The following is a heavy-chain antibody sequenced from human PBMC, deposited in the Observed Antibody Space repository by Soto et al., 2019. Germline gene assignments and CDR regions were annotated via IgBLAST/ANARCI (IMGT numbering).Heavy chain of an antibody. CDR2: INPNSGGT. CDR1: GYTFTDYY. V-gene: IGHV1-2*02. D-gene: IGHD6-13*01. J-gene: IGHJ5*02. CDR3: SRGKAAARASWFDP. Sequence: ASVKVSCKASGYTFTDYYMHWVRQARGQGLEWMGWINPNSGGTNYAQKFQGRVTMTRDTSISTAYMELSRLRSDDTAVYYCSRGKAAARASWFDPWGQGTLVTVSS.